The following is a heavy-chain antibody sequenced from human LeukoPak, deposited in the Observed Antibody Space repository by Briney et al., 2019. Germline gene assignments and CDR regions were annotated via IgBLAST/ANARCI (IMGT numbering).Heavy chain of an antibody. CDR3: ARGANYYGSGSYYMRY. Sequence: SETLSLTCAVYGGSFSGYYWSWIRQPPGKGLEWIGEINHSGSTNYNPSLKSRVTISVDTSKNQFSLKLSSVTAADTAVYYCARGANYYGSGSYYMRYWGQGTLVTVSS. J-gene: IGHJ4*02. CDR1: GGSFSGYY. V-gene: IGHV4-34*01. D-gene: IGHD3-10*01. CDR2: INHSGST.